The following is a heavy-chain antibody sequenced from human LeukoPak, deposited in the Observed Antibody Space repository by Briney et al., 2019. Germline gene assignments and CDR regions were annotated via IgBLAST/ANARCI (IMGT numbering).Heavy chain of an antibody. CDR1: GGSFSGYY. Sequence: PSETLSLTCAVYGGSFSGYYWSWIRQPPGKGLEWIGEINHSGSTNYNPSLKSRVTISVDTSKNQFSLKLSSVTAADTAVYYCASNSGYWGQGTPVTVSS. V-gene: IGHV4-34*01. CDR3: ASNSGY. CDR2: INHSGST. J-gene: IGHJ4*02. D-gene: IGHD3-10*01.